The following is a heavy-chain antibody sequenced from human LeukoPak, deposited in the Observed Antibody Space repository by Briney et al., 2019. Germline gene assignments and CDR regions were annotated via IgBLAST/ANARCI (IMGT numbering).Heavy chain of an antibody. CDR1: GFTVSSNY. V-gene: IGHV3-66*01. D-gene: IGHD3-10*01. CDR2: IYSGGTT. Sequence: GSLRLSCAASGFTVSSNYMSWVRQAPGKGLEWVSVIYSGGTTYYADSVKARFTISRDNSKDTLYLQINSLRAEDTAVYYCAKTSEDRNFDYWGQGTLVTVSS. J-gene: IGHJ4*02. CDR3: AKTSEDRNFDY.